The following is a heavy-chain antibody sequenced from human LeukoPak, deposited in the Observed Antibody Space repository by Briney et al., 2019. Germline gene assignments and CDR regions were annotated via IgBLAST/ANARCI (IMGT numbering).Heavy chain of an antibody. Sequence: SETLSLTCTVSGGSISSYYWSWIRQPPGKGLEWIGYIYYSGSTNYNPSLKSRVTISVDTSKNRFSLKLSSVTAADTAVYYCARYSPVVAATYWYFDLWGRGTLVTVSS. D-gene: IGHD2-15*01. CDR3: ARYSPVVAATYWYFDL. CDR2: IYYSGST. CDR1: GGSISSYY. J-gene: IGHJ2*01. V-gene: IGHV4-59*01.